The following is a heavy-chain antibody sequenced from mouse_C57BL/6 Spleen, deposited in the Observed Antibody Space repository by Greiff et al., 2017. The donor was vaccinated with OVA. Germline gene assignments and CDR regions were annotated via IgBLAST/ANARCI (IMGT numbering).Heavy chain of an antibody. CDR2: ISSGGSYT. V-gene: IGHV5-6*02. CDR1: GFTFSSYG. CDR3: ARRYYGSSYDYFDY. Sequence: EVKLQESGGDLVKPGGSLKLPCAASGFTFSSYGMSWVRQTPDKRLEWVATISSGGSYTFYPDSVKGRFTISRDNAKNALYLQMSSLKSEDTAMYYRARRYYGSSYDYFDYWGQGTTLTVSS. D-gene: IGHD1-1*01. J-gene: IGHJ2*01.